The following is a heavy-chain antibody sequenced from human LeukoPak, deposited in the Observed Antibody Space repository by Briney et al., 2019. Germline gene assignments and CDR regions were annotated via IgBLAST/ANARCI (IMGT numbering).Heavy chain of an antibody. D-gene: IGHD6-19*01. Sequence: SVKVSRKASGGTFSSYAISWVRQAPGQGLEWMGGIIPIFGTANYAQKFQGRVTITADESTSTAYMELSSLRSEDTAVYYCARDIAVAGTSGYFDYWGQGTLVTVSS. V-gene: IGHV1-69*13. CDR2: IIPIFGTA. J-gene: IGHJ4*02. CDR1: GGTFSSYA. CDR3: ARDIAVAGTSGYFDY.